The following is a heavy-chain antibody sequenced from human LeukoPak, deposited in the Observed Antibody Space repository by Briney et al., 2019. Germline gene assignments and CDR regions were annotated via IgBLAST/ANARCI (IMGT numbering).Heavy chain of an antibody. Sequence: SETLSLTCSVSGASFSTNYWSWIRQPPGRGLEWIGYVFDSGSANYNPSLKSRVTISVDTSTKQFSLRLSSVTAADTAVYYCARLYQQSKWKYYYYYMDVWGKGTAVTVSS. CDR1: GASFSTNY. J-gene: IGHJ6*03. CDR2: VFDSGSA. CDR3: ARLYQQSKWKYYYYYMDV. D-gene: IGHD1-1*01. V-gene: IGHV4-59*01.